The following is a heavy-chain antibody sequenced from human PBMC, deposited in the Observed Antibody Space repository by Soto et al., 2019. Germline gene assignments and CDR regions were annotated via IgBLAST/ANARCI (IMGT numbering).Heavy chain of an antibody. V-gene: IGHV3-21*01. CDR3: TRDASRDSTARGWFDP. D-gene: IGHD5-18*01. Sequence: PWGSLILSCAASGFTFRSFSMNWVRQAPGKGLDLGLTISSNSAYIYYTDALRGRFTISIDNAKNSLHLQMNSLRAAETAVYYCTRDASRDSTARGWFDPWGPGTLVTVSS. CDR2: ISSNSAYI. J-gene: IGHJ5*02. CDR1: GFTFRSFS.